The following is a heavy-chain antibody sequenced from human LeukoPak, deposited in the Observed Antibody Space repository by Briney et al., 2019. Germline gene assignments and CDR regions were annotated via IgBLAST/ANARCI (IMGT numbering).Heavy chain of an antibody. D-gene: IGHD4-23*01. CDR3: ARDFGGNSGDFDY. V-gene: IGHV1-46*01. J-gene: IGHJ4*02. CDR1: GYTFTNYY. Sequence: GASVKVSCKASGYTFTNYYMHWVRQAPGQGLDWMGIIDPSGGSTSYPQKFQGRVTMTRDTSTTTVYMELSSLRSEDWAVYYCARDFGGNSGDFDYWGQGTLVAVSS. CDR2: IDPSGGST.